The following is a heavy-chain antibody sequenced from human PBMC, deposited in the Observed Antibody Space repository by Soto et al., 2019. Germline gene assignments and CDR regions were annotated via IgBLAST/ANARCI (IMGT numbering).Heavy chain of an antibody. Sequence: EVQLVESGGGLVQPGGSLRLSCTTSRFTFSTYSMNWVRHTPGKGLEWVASIRGSGDTIYYADFVKGRFTISRDNAKKSLYLQMNILRDEDMAVYYCARDPWSCPALSDYWGQGTLVTVSS. CDR2: IRGSGDTI. CDR1: RFTFSTYS. J-gene: IGHJ4*02. D-gene: IGHD3-3*01. CDR3: ARDPWSCPALSDY. V-gene: IGHV3-48*02.